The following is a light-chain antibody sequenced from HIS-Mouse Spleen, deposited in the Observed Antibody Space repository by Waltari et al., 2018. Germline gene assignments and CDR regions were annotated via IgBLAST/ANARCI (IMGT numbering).Light chain of an antibody. J-gene: IGLJ3*02. CDR1: ALPKQY. Sequence: SYELTQPPSVSVSPGQTARITCSGDALPKQYAYWYQQKPGQAPVRVIYKDSERPSGIHERFSGSNSRTTVTLTISGVQAEDEADYYCQSADSSGTYWVFGGGTKLTVL. CDR2: KDS. V-gene: IGLV3-25*03. CDR3: QSADSSGTYWV.